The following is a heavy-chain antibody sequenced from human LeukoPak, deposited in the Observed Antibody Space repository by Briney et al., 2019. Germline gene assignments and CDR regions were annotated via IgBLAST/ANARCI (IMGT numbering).Heavy chain of an antibody. Sequence: GGSLRLSCAASGFAFDEYGTTWVRQAPGKGLEWVSGLNWNGDSTGYAESVKGRFTISRDNAKSSLYLHMNSLRAEDTAFYYCAKTASSSWLITSWGQGTLVTVSS. CDR3: AKTASSSWLITS. CDR2: LNWNGDST. D-gene: IGHD6-13*01. V-gene: IGHV3-20*04. CDR1: GFAFDEYG. J-gene: IGHJ4*02.